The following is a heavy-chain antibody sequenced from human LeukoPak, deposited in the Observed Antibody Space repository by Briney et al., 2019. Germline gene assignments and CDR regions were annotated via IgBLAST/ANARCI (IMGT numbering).Heavy chain of an antibody. D-gene: IGHD4-17*01. CDR1: GFTFSSYW. V-gene: IGHV3-7*01. CDR3: ARDYGDYALDY. J-gene: IGHJ4*02. CDR2: IKQDGSEK. Sequence: PGGSLRLSCVASGFTFSSYWMSWVRQAPGKGLEWVANIKQDGSEKYYVDSVKGRFTISRDNAKNSLYLQMNSLRAEDTAVYYCARDYGDYALDYWGQGTLVTVSS.